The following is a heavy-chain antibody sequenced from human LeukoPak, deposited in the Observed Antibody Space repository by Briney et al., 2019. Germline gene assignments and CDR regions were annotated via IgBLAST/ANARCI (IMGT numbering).Heavy chain of an antibody. CDR2: ISSSGSTI. V-gene: IGHV3-11*01. CDR3: ATYSSSSDYFDY. Sequence: GGSLRLSCAASGFTFSDYYMSWIGQAPGKGLEWVSYISSSGSTIYYADSVKGRFTISRDNSKNTLYLQMNSLRAEDTAVYYCATYSSSSDYFDYWGQGTLVTVSS. D-gene: IGHD6-6*01. J-gene: IGHJ4*02. CDR1: GFTFSDYY.